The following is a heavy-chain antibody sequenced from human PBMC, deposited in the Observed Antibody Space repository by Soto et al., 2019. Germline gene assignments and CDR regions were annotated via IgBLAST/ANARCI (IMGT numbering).Heavy chain of an antibody. Sequence: CPTLVNPTQTLTLTCTFSGFSLSTSGMCVSWIRQPPGKALEWLALIDWDDDKYYSTSLKTRLTISKDTSKNQVVLTMTKMENAHKATYYCARTVIGDSDGEGTYGMDGWGQGTKVTVSS. CDR2: IDWDDDK. D-gene: IGHD5-18*01. V-gene: IGHV2-70*01. CDR1: GFSLSTSGMC. J-gene: IGHJ6*02. CDR3: ARTVIGDSDGEGTYGMDG.